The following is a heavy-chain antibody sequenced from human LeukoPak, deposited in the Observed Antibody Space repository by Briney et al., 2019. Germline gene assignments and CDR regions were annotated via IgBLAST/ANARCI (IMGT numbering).Heavy chain of an antibody. J-gene: IGHJ4*02. CDR1: GYTFTDYY. Sequence: ASVKVSRKASGYTFTDYYIHWVRQAPGQGLEWMGWINPKSGDTNSAQKFQGRITMTRDTSITTVYMELRRLRSDDTALFYCARGTVVSRVAAAAYWGQGSLVTVSA. V-gene: IGHV1-2*02. CDR3: ARGTVVSRVAAAAY. CDR2: INPKSGDT. D-gene: IGHD3-22*01.